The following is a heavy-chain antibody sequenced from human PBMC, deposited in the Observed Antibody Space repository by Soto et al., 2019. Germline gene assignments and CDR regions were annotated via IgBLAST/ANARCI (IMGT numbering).Heavy chain of an antibody. CDR2: LGRSGGAT. J-gene: IGHJ5*02. CDR3: AKGEMATIRNSFDP. D-gene: IGHD5-12*01. CDR1: GFTLTSCA. V-gene: IGHV3-23*01. Sequence: GGSLRLSCAASGFTLTSCAMSWVRQTPGRGLEWVSALGRSGGATYYADSVKGRFTISRDTSTNTLYLQMTNLRADDTAIYYCAKGEMATIRNSFDPWGQGTLVTVSS.